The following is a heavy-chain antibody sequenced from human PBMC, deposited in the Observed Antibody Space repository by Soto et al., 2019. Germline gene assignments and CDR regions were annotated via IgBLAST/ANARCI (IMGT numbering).Heavy chain of an antibody. CDR1: GYSISSGYY. V-gene: IGHV4-38-2*01. CDR3: ARRKGMVATPYFDY. CDR2: IYHSGST. J-gene: IGHJ4*02. Sequence: PSETLSLTGAVSGYSISSGYYWGWIRQPPGKGLEWIGSIYHSGSTYYNPSLKSRVTISVDTSKNQFSLKLSSVTAADTAVYYCARRKGMVATPYFDYCGQGTLVTFCS. D-gene: IGHD5-12*01.